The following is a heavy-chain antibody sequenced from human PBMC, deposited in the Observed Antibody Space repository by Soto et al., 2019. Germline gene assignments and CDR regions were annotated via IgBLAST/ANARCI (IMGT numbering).Heavy chain of an antibody. V-gene: IGHV4-30-4*01. CDR2: IYYSGST. D-gene: IGHD5-18*01. Sequence: QVQLQESGPGLVKPSQTLSLTCTVSGGSISSGDYYWSWIRQPPGKGLEWIGYIYYSGSTYYNPSLKSRVTISVDTSKNQFSLKLSSGTAADTAVYYCARDGVTAMVSGGWFDPWGQGTLVTVSS. CDR1: GGSISSGDYY. J-gene: IGHJ5*02. CDR3: ARDGVTAMVSGGWFDP.